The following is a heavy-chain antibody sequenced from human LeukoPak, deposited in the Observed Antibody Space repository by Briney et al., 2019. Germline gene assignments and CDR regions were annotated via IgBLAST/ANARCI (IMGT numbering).Heavy chain of an antibody. D-gene: IGHD2-15*01. CDR1: GGTFSSYT. V-gene: IGHV1-69*04. CDR3: ARDRQYCSGGSCYFKDFDY. Sequence: GASVKVSCKASGGTFSSYTISWVRQAPGQGLEWMGRIIPILGIANYAQKFQGRVTITADKSTSTAYMELSSLRSEDTAVYYCARDRQYCSGGSCYFKDFDYWGQGTLVTVSS. J-gene: IGHJ4*02. CDR2: IIPILGIA.